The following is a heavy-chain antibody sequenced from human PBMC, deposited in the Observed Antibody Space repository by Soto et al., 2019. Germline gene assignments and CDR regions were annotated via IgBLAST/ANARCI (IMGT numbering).Heavy chain of an antibody. CDR1: GFPFSSHD. CDR2: VDTSGGT. Sequence: GGSLRLSCATSGFPFSSHDMHWVRQPTGRGLEWVSAVDTSGGTYYPASVKGRFTISRENAKNSLYLQMNSLRAEDTAVYYCAREVAGTGKYYNLDVWGQRTTVTVSS. D-gene: IGHD6-13*01. CDR3: AREVAGTGKYYNLDV. V-gene: IGHV3-13*01. J-gene: IGHJ6*02.